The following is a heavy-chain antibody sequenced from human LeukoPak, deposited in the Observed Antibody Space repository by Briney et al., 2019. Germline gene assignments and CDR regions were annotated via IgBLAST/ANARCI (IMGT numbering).Heavy chain of an antibody. CDR2: IYYSGST. D-gene: IGHD1-1*01. V-gene: IGHV4-39*07. CDR3: ARETGTTSRNWFDP. CDR1: GGSISSSSYY. J-gene: IGHJ5*02. Sequence: SETLSLTCTVSGGSISSSSYYWGWIRQPPGKGLEWIGSIYYSGSTYYNPSLKSRVTISVDTSKNQFSLKLSSVTAADTAVYYCARETGTTSRNWFDPWGQGTLVTVSS.